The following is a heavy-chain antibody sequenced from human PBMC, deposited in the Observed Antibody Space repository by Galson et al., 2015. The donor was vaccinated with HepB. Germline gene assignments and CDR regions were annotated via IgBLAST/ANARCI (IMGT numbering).Heavy chain of an antibody. CDR2: THYRSKWYN. CDR3: ARARGVWFGPYNWFDP. J-gene: IGHJ5*02. Sequence: CAISGDSVSSNSAAWNWIRQSPSRGLEWLGRTHYRSKWYNDYAVSVKSRITINPDTSKNQFSLQLNSVTPEDTAVYYCARARGVWFGPYNWFDPWGQGTLVTVSS. V-gene: IGHV6-1*01. CDR1: GDSVSSNSAA. D-gene: IGHD3-10*01.